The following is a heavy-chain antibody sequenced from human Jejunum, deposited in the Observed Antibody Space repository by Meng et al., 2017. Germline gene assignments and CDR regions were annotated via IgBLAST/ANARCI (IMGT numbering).Heavy chain of an antibody. CDR3: ARGDVSGTPYYFNF. Sequence: GGSLRLSCEASGFIFSNYGMHWVRQAPGKGLEWVAILWYDGSHESYADSVKGRFTISRDNSKNTLYLQMNSLRAEDTAVYYCARGDVSGTPYYFNFWGQGTLVTVSS. CDR2: LWYDGSHE. V-gene: IGHV3-33*01. J-gene: IGHJ4*02. D-gene: IGHD2-15*01. CDR1: GFIFSNYG.